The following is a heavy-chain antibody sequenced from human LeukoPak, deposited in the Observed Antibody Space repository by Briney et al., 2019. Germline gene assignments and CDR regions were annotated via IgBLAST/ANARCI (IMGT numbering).Heavy chain of an antibody. J-gene: IGHJ6*02. V-gene: IGHV3-23*01. CDR1: GFTFSSYA. D-gene: IGHD3-16*02. CDR3: AREGSYRLDYGMDV. Sequence: GGSLRLSCAASGFTFSSYAMSWVRQAPGKGLEWVSAISGSGGSTYYADSVKGRFTISRDNSKNTVFLQMNSLRAEDTAVYYCAREGSYRLDYGMDVWGQGTTVTVSS. CDR2: ISGSGGST.